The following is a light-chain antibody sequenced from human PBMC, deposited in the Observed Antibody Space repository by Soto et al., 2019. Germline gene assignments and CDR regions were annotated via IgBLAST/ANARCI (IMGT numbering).Light chain of an antibody. V-gene: IGKV3-20*01. CDR2: DAS. CDR1: RSVSSSY. Sequence: EIVLTQSPGTLSLSPGERATLSCRASRSVSSSYLAWYQQKPGQAPRLLIYDASSRATGIPDRFSGSGSGTDFTLTISRLEPEDFAVYYCQQYGGSPGTFGQGTKVDIK. J-gene: IGKJ1*01. CDR3: QQYGGSPGT.